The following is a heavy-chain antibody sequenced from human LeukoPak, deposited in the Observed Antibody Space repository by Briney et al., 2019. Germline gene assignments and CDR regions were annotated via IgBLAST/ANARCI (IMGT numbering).Heavy chain of an antibody. CDR3: AKDYGPGIVDTMGAY. D-gene: IGHD2-21*01. CDR2: IGGIYVET. Sequence: GGSLRLSCTASGFVFSTYSMSWVRQAPGKGLEWVSSIGGIYVETFYADSVQGRFTISRDNSKNTLYLQLNNLRAEDSAIYYCAKDYGPGIVDTMGAYWGQGTLVTVSS. J-gene: IGHJ4*02. V-gene: IGHV3-23*01. CDR1: GFVFSTYS.